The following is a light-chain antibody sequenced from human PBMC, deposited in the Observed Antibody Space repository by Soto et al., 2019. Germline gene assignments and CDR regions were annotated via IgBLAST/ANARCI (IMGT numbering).Light chain of an antibody. CDR2: GAS. V-gene: IGKV3-15*01. CDR1: QSVSSN. J-gene: IGKJ5*01. Sequence: EIVMTQSPATLSVSPGERATLSCRASQSVSSNLAWYQQKPGQAPRLLIYGASTRATGIPARFSGSGSGTEFTLTISSLQSEDCAVYYCQRYNNWPQITVGQGTRLEIK. CDR3: QRYNNWPQIT.